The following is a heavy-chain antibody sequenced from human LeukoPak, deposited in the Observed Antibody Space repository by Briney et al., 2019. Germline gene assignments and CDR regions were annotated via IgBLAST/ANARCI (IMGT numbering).Heavy chain of an antibody. Sequence: ASVKVSCKASGYTFTGYYMHWVRQATGRGLEWMGWMNPDSGNTGYAQKFQGRITMTRNTSISTAYMELSSLRSEDTAVYYCAKRGYSYGDFDFWGQGTLVTVSS. CDR1: GYTFTGYY. J-gene: IGHJ4*02. CDR2: MNPDSGNT. V-gene: IGHV1-8*02. CDR3: AKRGYSYGDFDF. D-gene: IGHD5-18*01.